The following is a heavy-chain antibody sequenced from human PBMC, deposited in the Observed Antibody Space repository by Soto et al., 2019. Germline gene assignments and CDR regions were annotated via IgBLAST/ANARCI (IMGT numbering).Heavy chain of an antibody. V-gene: IGHV1-2*02. CDR2: VNPNSGAT. CDR3: ARVRGSSSSWLDV. Sequence: QVQLVQSGAEVKKPGASVKVSCKASGYTFTGYYMHWVRQAPGQGLEWMGWVNPNSGATNYAQKFQGRVTMTRDTSIFTAYMELSRLTSDDTAVYYCARVRGSSSSWLDVWGQGTTVTVSS. J-gene: IGHJ6*02. D-gene: IGHD6-6*01. CDR1: GYTFTGYY.